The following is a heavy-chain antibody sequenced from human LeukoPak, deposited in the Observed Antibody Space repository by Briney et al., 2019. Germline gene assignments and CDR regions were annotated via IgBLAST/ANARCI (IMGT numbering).Heavy chain of an antibody. Sequence: GGSLRLSCAASGFTFSSYGMHWVRQAPGKGLEWVAVISYDGSNKYYADSVKGRFTISRDNSKNTLYLQMNSLRAEDTAVYYCARDRYDYVWGTSAAFDIWGQGTMVTVSS. J-gene: IGHJ3*02. D-gene: IGHD3-16*01. CDR3: ARDRYDYVWGTSAAFDI. CDR1: GFTFSSYG. CDR2: ISYDGSNK. V-gene: IGHV3-30*03.